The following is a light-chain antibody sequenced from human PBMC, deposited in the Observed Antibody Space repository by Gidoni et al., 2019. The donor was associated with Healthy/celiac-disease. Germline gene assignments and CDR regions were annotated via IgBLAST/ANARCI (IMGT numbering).Light chain of an antibody. CDR2: DAS. CDR3: QQRSNWPPWT. J-gene: IGKJ1*01. V-gene: IGKV3-11*01. CDR1: QSVSSY. Sequence: EIVLPQSPATLSLSPGERATLSCRASQSVSSYLAWYQQKPGQAPRLLIYDASNRATGIPARFSGSGSGTDFTLTISSLEPEDFAVYYCQQRSNWPPWTFGQGTKVEIK.